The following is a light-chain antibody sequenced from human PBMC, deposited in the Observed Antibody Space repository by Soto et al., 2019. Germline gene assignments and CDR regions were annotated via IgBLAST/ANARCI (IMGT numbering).Light chain of an antibody. CDR1: QSVNSL. V-gene: IGKV3-11*01. CDR2: DTF. Sequence: EIVLTQSPATLSLSPGERATLSCRASQSVNSLLGWYQQKPGQAPRLLIYDTFNRATGIPVRFSGSGSGTDFTLTISSLEPEDFAVYYCQQRSNWQIAFGQGTRLEIK. CDR3: QQRSNWQIA. J-gene: IGKJ5*01.